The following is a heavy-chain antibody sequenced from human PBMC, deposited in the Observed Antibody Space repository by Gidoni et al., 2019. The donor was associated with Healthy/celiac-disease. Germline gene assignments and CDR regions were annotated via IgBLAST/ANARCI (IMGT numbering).Heavy chain of an antibody. J-gene: IGHJ4*02. Sequence: QVQLQESGPGLVKPSETLSLTCAVSGYSISSGYYWGWIRQPPGKGLEWIGSIYHSGSTYYNPSLKSRVTISVDTSKTQFSLKLSSVTAADTAVYYCARDRALGVVVVPAPDYWGQGTLVTVSS. D-gene: IGHD2-2*01. CDR1: GYSISSGYY. V-gene: IGHV4-38-2*02. CDR2: IYHSGST. CDR3: ARDRALGVVVVPAPDY.